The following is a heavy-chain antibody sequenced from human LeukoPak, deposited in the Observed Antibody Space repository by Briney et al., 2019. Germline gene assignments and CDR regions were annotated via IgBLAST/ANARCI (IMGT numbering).Heavy chain of an antibody. CDR2: IRDGGSFT. J-gene: IGHJ4*02. Sequence: GGSLTLSCVASGFTFSKHAMDWVRQAAGKGREWVSGIRDGGSFTYYTITVTGRSTISRDNSKNTLYLQMDSLTVEDSAVYYCAKVLSPDGGDLDYWGQGTLVTVSS. CDR1: GFTFSKHA. V-gene: IGHV3-23*01. D-gene: IGHD2-21*02. CDR3: AKVLSPDGGDLDY.